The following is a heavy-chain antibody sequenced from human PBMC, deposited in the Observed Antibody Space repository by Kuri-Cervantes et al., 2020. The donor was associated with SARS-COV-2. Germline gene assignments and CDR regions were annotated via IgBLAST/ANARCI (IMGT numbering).Heavy chain of an antibody. CDR2: IYHSGST. Sequence: GSLRLSCSVSGYSISGSYYWGWIRQPPGKGQEWIGSIYHSGSTYYNPYLKSRVTISVDTSKTQFSLRLSSLTAADTAVYYCARALKGQIDAFDIWGQGTMVTVS. J-gene: IGHJ3*02. CDR1: GYSISGSYY. V-gene: IGHV4-38-2*02. CDR3: ARALKGQIDAFDI.